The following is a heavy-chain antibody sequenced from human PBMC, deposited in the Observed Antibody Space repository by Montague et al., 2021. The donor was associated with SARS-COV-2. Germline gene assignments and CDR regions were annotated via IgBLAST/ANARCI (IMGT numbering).Heavy chain of an antibody. J-gene: IGHJ4*02. D-gene: IGHD5-24*01. CDR3: TRDGEMATIRYYFDY. CDR2: LNTGGSYM. Sequence: SLRLSCXASGFTFSRYSLNWVRQAPGKGLEWVSSLNTGGSYMYYXDSVKGRFTISRDNAKKSLYLQMNSLKAEDTAVYFCTRDGEMATIRYYFDYWSQGTLVTVSS. CDR1: GFTFSRYS. V-gene: IGHV3-21*01.